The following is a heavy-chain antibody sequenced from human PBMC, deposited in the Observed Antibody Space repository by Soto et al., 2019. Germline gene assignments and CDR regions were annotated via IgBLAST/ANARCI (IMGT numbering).Heavy chain of an antibody. J-gene: IGHJ4*02. V-gene: IGHV3-74*01. D-gene: IGHD1-1*01. CDR3: ARETYRTFYFDN. CDR2: INRDGSSA. CDR1: GFTFSSYW. Sequence: ETLSLSCAASGFTFSSYWMHWVRQAPGKGLVWVSRINRDGSSANYADSVKGRFTISRDNAKNTLYLQMNSLRAEDAAVYYCARETYRTFYFDNWGQGALVTVSS.